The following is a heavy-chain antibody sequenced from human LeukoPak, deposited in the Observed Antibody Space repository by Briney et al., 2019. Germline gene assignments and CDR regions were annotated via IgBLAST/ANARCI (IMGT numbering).Heavy chain of an antibody. V-gene: IGHV3-48*03. CDR3: ARHVFDY. Sequence: QPGGSLRLSCAAFGFTFRSYEMNWVRQAPGKGLEWVSYISSSGSTITYADSVKGRFTMSRDNAKNTLYLQMNSLRAEDTAVYHCARHVFDYWGQGTLVTVSS. CDR1: GFTFRSYE. J-gene: IGHJ4*02. CDR2: ISSSGSTI.